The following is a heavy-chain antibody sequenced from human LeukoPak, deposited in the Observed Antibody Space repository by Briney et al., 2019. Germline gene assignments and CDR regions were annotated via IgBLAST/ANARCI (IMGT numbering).Heavy chain of an antibody. J-gene: IGHJ4*02. CDR1: GGTFSSYA. V-gene: IGHV1-69*05. CDR3: ARVRVNYVWGSYPDDY. Sequence: SVKVSCKASGGTFSSYAISWVRQAPGQGLEWMGGIIPIFGTANYAQKLQGRVTMTTDTSTSTAYMELRSLRSDDTALYYCARVRVNYVWGSYPDDYWGQGTLVTVSS. CDR2: IIPIFGTA. D-gene: IGHD3-16*02.